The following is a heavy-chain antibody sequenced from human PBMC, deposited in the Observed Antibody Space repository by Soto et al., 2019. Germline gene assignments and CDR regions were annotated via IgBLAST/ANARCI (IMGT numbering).Heavy chain of an antibody. CDR1: GGTFSSYA. J-gene: IGHJ4*02. CDR2: IIPIFGTA. D-gene: IGHD3-10*01. Sequence: SVRVSCTASGGTFSSYAISWVRQAPGQGLEWMGGIIPIFGTANYAQKFQGRVTITADKSTSTAYMELSSLRSEDTAVYYCARQYYYGSGSYFPYDWGQGTLVTVSS. V-gene: IGHV1-69*06. CDR3: ARQYYYGSGSYFPYD.